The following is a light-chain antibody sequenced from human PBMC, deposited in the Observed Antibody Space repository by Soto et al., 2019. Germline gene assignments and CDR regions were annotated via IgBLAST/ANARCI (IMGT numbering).Light chain of an antibody. CDR2: DAS. CDR3: QQLHSNHPAWT. V-gene: IGKV1-9*01. CDR1: QSISRS. J-gene: IGKJ1*01. Sequence: IQMIQYPYPLSASVGDRVTITCRASQSISRSLAWYQQQPGKAAKLLIYDASTLKSGVPSRFSGSGSGTELFLTISSLQPEDVATSYCQQLHSNHPAWTFGQGTKVDIK.